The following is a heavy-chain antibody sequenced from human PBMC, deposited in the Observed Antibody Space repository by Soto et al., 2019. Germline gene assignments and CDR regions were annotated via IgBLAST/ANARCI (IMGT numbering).Heavy chain of an antibody. CDR2: ISGSGGST. D-gene: IGHD5-12*01. CDR3: AKDQGRRCYEIDN. Sequence: GGSLRRSCAAFGFTFSNYAVTWVRQAPGKGLEWVSTISGSGGSTYYADSVKGRSTISRDNSKNTLYLQMNSLRAEDTAVYYCAKDQGRRCYEIDNWAQGDAVTIS. V-gene: IGHV3-23*01. CDR1: GFTFSNYA. J-gene: IGHJ4*01.